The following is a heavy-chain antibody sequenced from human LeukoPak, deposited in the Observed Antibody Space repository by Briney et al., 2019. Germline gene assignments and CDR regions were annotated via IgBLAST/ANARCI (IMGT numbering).Heavy chain of an antibody. J-gene: IGHJ4*02. D-gene: IGHD2-15*01. V-gene: IGHV3-23*01. CDR1: GFSFSSYA. CDR2: MSSSDDGR. Sequence: GGSLRLSCATSGFSFSSYAMSWVRQAPGKGLEWVSAMSSSDDGRYYAASVRGRFTISRDTSRSTLYLQMNSLRAEDAAVYYCAKAPVTSCRGAFCYPFDYWGQGTLVTVSS. CDR3: AKAPVTSCRGAFCYPFDY.